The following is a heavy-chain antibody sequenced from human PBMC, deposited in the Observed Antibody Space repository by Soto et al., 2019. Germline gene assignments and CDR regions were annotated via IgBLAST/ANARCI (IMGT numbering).Heavy chain of an antibody. CDR3: ARDVPQHTIVLVPAAIDRYYYYGMDV. D-gene: IGHD2-2*02. J-gene: IGHJ6*02. V-gene: IGHV1-18*01. Sequence: ASVKVSCKASGYTFTIYCISWLRQAPGQGLEWMGWISAYNGNTNYAQKLQGRVTMTTDTSTSTAYMELRSLRSDDTAVYYCARDVPQHTIVLVPAAIDRYYYYGMDVWGQGTTVTVSS. CDR1: GYTFTIYC. CDR2: ISAYNGNT.